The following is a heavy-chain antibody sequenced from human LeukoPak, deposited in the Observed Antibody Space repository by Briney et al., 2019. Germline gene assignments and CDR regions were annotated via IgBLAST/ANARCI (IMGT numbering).Heavy chain of an antibody. CDR3: AKDGMATISYYFDY. D-gene: IGHD5-24*01. Sequence: GGSLRLSCAASGFTFSCYAMSWVRQAPGKGLEWVSAISGSGGSTYYADSVKGRFTISRDNSKNTLYLQMNSLRAEDTAVYYCAKDGMATISYYFDYWGQGTLVTVSS. CDR1: GFTFSCYA. CDR2: ISGSGGST. V-gene: IGHV3-23*01. J-gene: IGHJ4*02.